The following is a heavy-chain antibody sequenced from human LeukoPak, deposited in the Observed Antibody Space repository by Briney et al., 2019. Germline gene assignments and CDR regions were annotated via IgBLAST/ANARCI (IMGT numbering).Heavy chain of an antibody. CDR2: ISSSSSYI. J-gene: IGHJ4*02. Sequence: GGSLRLSCAASGFTFSSYSMNWVRQAPGKGLEWVSSISSSSSYIYYADSVKGRFTISRNNAKNSLYLQIDSLRAEDTAVDYCARDLGTYYYDSSGYFGYWGQGTLVTVSS. CDR3: ARDLGTYYYDSSGYFGY. V-gene: IGHV3-21*01. CDR1: GFTFSSYS. D-gene: IGHD3-22*01.